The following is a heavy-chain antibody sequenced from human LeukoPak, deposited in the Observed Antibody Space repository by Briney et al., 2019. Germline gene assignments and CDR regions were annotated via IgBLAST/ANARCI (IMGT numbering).Heavy chain of an antibody. CDR2: LSGSGGTT. CDR1: GFTFSSSA. CDR3: AKTAARLFFDSYYFDY. Sequence: GGSLRLSCAASGFTFSSSAMSWVRQAPGKGLEWVSGLSGSGGTTYYADSVRGRFTISRDNSKNTLYLQMNSLRAEDTAVYYCAKTAARLFFDSYYFDYWGQGTLITVSS. V-gene: IGHV3-23*01. J-gene: IGHJ4*02. D-gene: IGHD6-6*01.